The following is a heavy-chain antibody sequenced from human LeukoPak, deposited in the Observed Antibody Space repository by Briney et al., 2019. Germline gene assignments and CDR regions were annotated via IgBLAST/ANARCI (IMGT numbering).Heavy chain of an antibody. CDR3: ASSPAYSSSWYAIDN. CDR2: IGTAGGT. CDR1: GFTFSNYD. V-gene: IGHV3-13*01. Sequence: PGGSLRLSCAASGFTFSNYDMHWVRHAAGKGLEWVSGIGTAGGTYYPASVKGRFTISRENAKNSLYLQMNSLSAGDTAVYYCASSPAYSSSWYAIDNWGQGTLVTVSS. J-gene: IGHJ4*02. D-gene: IGHD6-13*01.